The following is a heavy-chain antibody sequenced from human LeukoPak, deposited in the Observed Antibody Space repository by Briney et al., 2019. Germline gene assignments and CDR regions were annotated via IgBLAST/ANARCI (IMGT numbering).Heavy chain of an antibody. Sequence: QTGGSLRLSCAASGFTFSSYWMSWVRQAPGKGLEWVANIKQDGSEKYYVDSVKGRFTISRDNAKNSLYLQMNSLRAEDTAVYYCARDATLYYYDSSGYTHDAFDIWGQGTMVTVSS. CDR3: ARDATLYYYDSSGYTHDAFDI. CDR1: GFTFSSYW. J-gene: IGHJ3*02. D-gene: IGHD3-22*01. V-gene: IGHV3-7*01. CDR2: IKQDGSEK.